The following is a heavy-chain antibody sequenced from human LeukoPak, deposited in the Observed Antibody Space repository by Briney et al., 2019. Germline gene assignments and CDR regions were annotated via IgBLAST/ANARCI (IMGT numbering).Heavy chain of an antibody. J-gene: IGHJ4*02. CDR2: IKQDGSEK. V-gene: IGHV3-7*01. CDR3: ARNPYYLNYYDSSGYYEPFDY. D-gene: IGHD3-22*01. Sequence: GGSLRLSCAASGFTFSSYWMSWVRQAPGKGLEWVANIKQDGSEKYYVDSVKGRFTISRDNAKNSLYLQMNSLRAEDTAVYYCARNPYYLNYYDSSGYYEPFDYWGQGTLVTVSS. CDR1: GFTFSSYW.